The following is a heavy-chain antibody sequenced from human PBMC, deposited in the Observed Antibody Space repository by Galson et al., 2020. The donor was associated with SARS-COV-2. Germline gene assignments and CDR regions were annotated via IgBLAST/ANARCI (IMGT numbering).Heavy chain of an antibody. V-gene: IGHV3-21*01. CDR2: ISSSSSYI. J-gene: IGHJ6*02. Sequence: GGSLRLSCAASGFTFSSYSMNWVRQAPGQGLEWVSSISSSSSYIYYADSVKSRFTISRDNAKNSLYLQMNSLRAEDTAVYYCARDFMITFGGVIPDDYYYYGMDVWGQGPTVTVSS. D-gene: IGHD3-16*02. CDR1: GFTFSSYS. CDR3: ARDFMITFGGVIPDDYYYYGMDV.